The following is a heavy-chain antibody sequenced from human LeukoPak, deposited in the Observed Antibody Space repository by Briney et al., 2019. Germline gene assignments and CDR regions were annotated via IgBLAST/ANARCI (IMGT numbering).Heavy chain of an antibody. Sequence: GGSLRLSCAASGFTFSSHAIHWVRQAPGKGLEWVAVISYDGSNKYYADSVKGRFTISRDNSKNTLYLQMNSLRAEDTAVYYCARVQALEGYFDYWGQGTLVTVSS. CDR2: ISYDGSNK. CDR3: ARVQALEGYFDY. V-gene: IGHV3-30*04. J-gene: IGHJ4*02. D-gene: IGHD4-11*01. CDR1: GFTFSSHA.